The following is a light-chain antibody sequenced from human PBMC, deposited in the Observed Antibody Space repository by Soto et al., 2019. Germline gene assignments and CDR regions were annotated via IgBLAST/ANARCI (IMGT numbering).Light chain of an antibody. V-gene: IGLV2-14*01. CDR1: SSDVGGYNY. Sequence: QSVLTQPASVSGSPGQSITISCTGTSSDVGGYNYVSWYQQHPGKAPKLMIYEVSNRPSGVPERFSGSKSGTSASLAITGLQAEDEGDYYCQAYDYSLTASVFGGGTKVTVL. CDR3: QAYDYSLTASV. CDR2: EVS. J-gene: IGLJ3*02.